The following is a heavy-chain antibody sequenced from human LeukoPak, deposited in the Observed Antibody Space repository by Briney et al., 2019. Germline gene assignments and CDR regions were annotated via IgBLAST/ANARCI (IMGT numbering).Heavy chain of an antibody. CDR1: GGSISSYY. J-gene: IGHJ2*01. CDR2: IFYSGST. D-gene: IGHD3-3*01. Sequence: SETLSLTCTVSGGSISSYYWSWIRQPPGKGLEWIGYIFYSGSTSYNPSLKSRVTISTHTSKNQFSLNLSSVTAADMAVYYCARVATSGWYLDLWGRGTLVTVSS. V-gene: IGHV4-59*01. CDR3: ARVATSGWYLDL.